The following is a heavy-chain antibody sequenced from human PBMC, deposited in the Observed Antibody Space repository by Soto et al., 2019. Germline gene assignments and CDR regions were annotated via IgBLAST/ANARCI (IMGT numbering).Heavy chain of an antibody. J-gene: IGHJ4*02. CDR1: GFTFSSYG. CDR3: AKEGGLCGGYCISSSYYFDY. Sequence: QVQLVESGGGVVQPGRSLRLSCVASGFTFSSYGMHWVRQAPGKGLEWVAIISYDGSNTYYADSVKGRFTISRDNSMNTMYLQMHSRRAEGTSVWYCAKEGGLCGGYCISSSYYFDYWGQGTLVTVSS. D-gene: IGHD1-26*01. V-gene: IGHV3-30*18. CDR2: ISYDGSNT.